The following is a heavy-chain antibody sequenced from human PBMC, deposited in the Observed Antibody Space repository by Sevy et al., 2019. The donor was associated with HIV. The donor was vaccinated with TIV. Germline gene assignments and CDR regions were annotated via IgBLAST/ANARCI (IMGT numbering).Heavy chain of an antibody. CDR3: TTGVGVGATPGYYYYYMDV. J-gene: IGHJ6*03. Sequence: GGSLRLSCAASGFTFSNAWMSWVRQAPGKGLEWVGRIKSKTDGGTTDYAAPVKGRFTISRDDSKNTLYLQMNSLKTXXTAVYYCTTGVGVGATPGYYYYYMDVWGKGTTVTVSS. CDR2: IKSKTDGGTT. CDR1: GFTFSNAW. V-gene: IGHV3-15*01. D-gene: IGHD1-26*01.